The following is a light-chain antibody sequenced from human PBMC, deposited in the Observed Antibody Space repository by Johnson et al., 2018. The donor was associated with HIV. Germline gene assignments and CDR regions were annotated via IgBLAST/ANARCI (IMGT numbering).Light chain of an antibody. Sequence: QSVLTQPPSVSAAPGQKVTISCSGSSSNIGNNYVSWYQQFPGTAPKLLIYDNNKRPSGIPDRFSCSQSGTSATLGITGLQTGDEADYYCGTWDSSLSAAYVFGTGTKVTVL. CDR3: GTWDSSLSAAYV. V-gene: IGLV1-51*01. J-gene: IGLJ1*01. CDR1: SSNIGNNY. CDR2: DNN.